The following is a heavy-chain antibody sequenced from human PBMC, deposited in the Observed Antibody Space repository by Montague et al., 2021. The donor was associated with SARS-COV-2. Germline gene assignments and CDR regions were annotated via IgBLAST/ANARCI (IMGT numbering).Heavy chain of an antibody. D-gene: IGHD1-20*01. CDR3: ARTEYNWNDWFDP. J-gene: IGHJ5*02. V-gene: IGHV4-59*13. CDR2: IFHSGIT. Sequence: SETLSLTCSVSGGSISSYYWSWIRQSPGKGLEWIGYIFHSGITDYNPSLWSRVTISVDMSKNQFSLQLNPVTAADAAVYYCARTEYNWNDWFDPWGQGTLVTVSS. CDR1: GGSISSYY.